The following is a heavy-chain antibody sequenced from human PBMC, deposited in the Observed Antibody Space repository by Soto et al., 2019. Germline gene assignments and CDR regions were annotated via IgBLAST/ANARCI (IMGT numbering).Heavy chain of an antibody. J-gene: IGHJ4*02. Sequence: QVQLQESGPGLVKPSQTLSLTCTVSGGSISSGGYYWSWIRQHPGKGLEWIGYIYYSGSPYYNPSLKSRVTISVDTSKNQFSLKLSSVTAADTAVYCCAREVKWLRWLDYWGQGTLVTVSS. V-gene: IGHV4-31*03. CDR1: GGSISSGGYY. CDR3: AREVKWLRWLDY. CDR2: IYYSGSP. D-gene: IGHD5-12*01.